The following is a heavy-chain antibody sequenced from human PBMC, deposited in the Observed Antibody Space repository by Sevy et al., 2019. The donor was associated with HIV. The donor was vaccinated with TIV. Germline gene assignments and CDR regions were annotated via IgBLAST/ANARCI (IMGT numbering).Heavy chain of an antibody. J-gene: IGHJ6*02. CDR3: ARERGRRSGYYSESYYYGMDV. V-gene: IGHV3-48*02. CDR2: ISSSSSTI. Sequence: GGSLRLSCAPSGFTFSSYSMNWVRQAPGKGLEWVSYISSSSSTIYYADSVKGRFTISRDNAKNSLYLQMNSLRDEDTAVYYCARERGRRSGYYSESYYYGMDVWGQGTTVTVSS. D-gene: IGHD3-3*01. CDR1: GFTFSSYS.